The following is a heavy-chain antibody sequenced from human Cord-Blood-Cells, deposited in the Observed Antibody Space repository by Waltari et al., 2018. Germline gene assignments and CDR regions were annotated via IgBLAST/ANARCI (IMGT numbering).Heavy chain of an antibody. CDR3: ARDADGWFDP. CDR2: IKQDGSEK. V-gene: IGHV3-7*01. J-gene: IGHJ5*02. CDR1: GFTFSSYW. Sequence: EVQLVEAGGGLVQPGGSLRPSGAASGFTFSSYWMLWVRQGPGKGLEWVANIKQDGSEKYYVDSVKGRFTISRDNAKNSLYLQMNSLRAEDTAVYYCARDADGWFDPWGQGTLVTVSS.